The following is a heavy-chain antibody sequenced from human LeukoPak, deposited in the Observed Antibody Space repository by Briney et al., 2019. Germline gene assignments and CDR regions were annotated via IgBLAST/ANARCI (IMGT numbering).Heavy chain of an antibody. CDR1: GCTFTTYN. J-gene: IGHJ3*02. CDR3: ASLKNYYDSSGYLVTDAFDI. Sequence: ASVKVSCKASGCTFTTYNINWVRQAPGQGLEWMGWISGYNGNTNYAQKLQGRVTMTTDTSTSTAYMELRSLKSDDTAVYYCASLKNYYDSSGYLVTDAFDIWGQGTMVTVSS. CDR2: ISGYNGNT. D-gene: IGHD3-22*01. V-gene: IGHV1-18*01.